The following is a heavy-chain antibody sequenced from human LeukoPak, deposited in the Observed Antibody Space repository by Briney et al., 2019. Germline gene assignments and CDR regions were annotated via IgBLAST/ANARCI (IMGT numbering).Heavy chain of an antibody. V-gene: IGHV3-20*04. Sequence: GGSLRLSCAASGFTFSNAWMSWVRQAPGKGLEWVSGINWNGGSTGYADSVKGRFTISRDNAKNSLYLQMNSLRAEDTALYYCARRRVTFVRGVDITSYYFDYWGQGTLVTVSS. D-gene: IGHD3-10*01. CDR3: ARRRVTFVRGVDITSYYFDY. J-gene: IGHJ4*02. CDR2: INWNGGST. CDR1: GFTFSNAW.